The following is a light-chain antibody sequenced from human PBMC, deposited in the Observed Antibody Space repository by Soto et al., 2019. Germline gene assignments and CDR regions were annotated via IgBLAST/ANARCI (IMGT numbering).Light chain of an antibody. CDR3: SSYTVSRNTGV. J-gene: IGLJ2*01. Sequence: QSVLTQPASVSGSPGQSITLSCTGTSSDVAGYNSVSWYQHHPGKAPKLMIYDVNNRPSGVSNRFSGSKSGNTASLTISGLHAEDEADYYCSSYTVSRNTGVFGGGTKVTVL. CDR2: DVN. V-gene: IGLV2-14*01. CDR1: SSDVAGYNS.